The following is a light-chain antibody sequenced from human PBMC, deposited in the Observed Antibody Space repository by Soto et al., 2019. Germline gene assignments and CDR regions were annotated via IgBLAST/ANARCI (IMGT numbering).Light chain of an antibody. V-gene: IGKV3-20*01. CDR2: GAS. Sequence: ELVLTQSPGTLSLSPGDSATLSCRASQSVPNDYLAWYHQRPGQAPRLLIYGASTRATGIPDRFSGSGSGTDFNLTISRLEPEDFAVFICQKYGTSPHTCGQGTKVDIK. CDR3: QKYGTSPHT. CDR1: QSVPNDY. J-gene: IGKJ1*01.